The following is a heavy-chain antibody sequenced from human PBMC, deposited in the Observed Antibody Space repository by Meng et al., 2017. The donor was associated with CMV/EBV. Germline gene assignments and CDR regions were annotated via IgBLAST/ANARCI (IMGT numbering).Heavy chain of an antibody. CDR3: ARGNTINSGSYFYYFDY. D-gene: IGHD1-26*01. CDR1: GYTFTGYY. J-gene: IGHJ4*02. Sequence: ASVKVSCKASGYTFTGYYMHWVRQAPGQGLEWMGWINPNSGGTNYAQKFQGRVTMTRDTSISTDYMELSRLRSDDTAVYYCARGNTINSGSYFYYFDYWGQGTLVTVSS. CDR2: INPNSGGT. V-gene: IGHV1-2*02.